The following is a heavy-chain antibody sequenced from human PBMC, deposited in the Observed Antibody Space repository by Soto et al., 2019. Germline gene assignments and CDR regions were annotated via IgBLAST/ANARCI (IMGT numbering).Heavy chain of an antibody. J-gene: IGHJ5*02. V-gene: IGHV4-59*01. Sequence: XGTLSLSFTVSGGSISSYDWSWIRQPPGKGLEWIGYIYYSGSTNYNPSLKSRVTISVDTSKNQFSLKLSSVTAADTAVYYCARARGSSWYNWFDPWGQGTLVTVSS. CDR1: GGSISSYD. D-gene: IGHD6-13*01. CDR2: IYYSGST. CDR3: ARARGSSWYNWFDP.